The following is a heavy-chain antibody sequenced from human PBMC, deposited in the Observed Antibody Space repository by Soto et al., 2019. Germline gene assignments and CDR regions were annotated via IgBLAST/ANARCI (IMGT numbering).Heavy chain of an antibody. V-gene: IGHV1-58*02. CDR2: IVVGSGNT. Sequence: SVKVSCKASGFTFTSSAMQWVRQARGQRLEWIGWIVVGSGNTNYAQKFQERVTITRDMSTSTAYMELSSLRSEDTAVYYCAAAIYDFWSGYYSFDYWGQGTLVTVSS. J-gene: IGHJ4*02. CDR1: GFTFTSSA. CDR3: AAAIYDFWSGYYSFDY. D-gene: IGHD3-3*01.